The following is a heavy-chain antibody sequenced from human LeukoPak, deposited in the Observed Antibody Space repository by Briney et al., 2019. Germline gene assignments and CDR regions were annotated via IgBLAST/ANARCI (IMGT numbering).Heavy chain of an antibody. J-gene: IGHJ4*02. Sequence: GGSLRLXCAASGFTFSRYWMSWVRQAPGKGLEWVANIKQDGSEEYYVDSLKGRFTISRDNAKNSLFLQMNSLRAEDTAVYYCCRIAAAGFDYWGQGTLVTVSS. CDR3: CRIAAAGFDY. CDR2: IKQDGSEE. D-gene: IGHD6-13*01. V-gene: IGHV3-7*01. CDR1: GFTFSRYW.